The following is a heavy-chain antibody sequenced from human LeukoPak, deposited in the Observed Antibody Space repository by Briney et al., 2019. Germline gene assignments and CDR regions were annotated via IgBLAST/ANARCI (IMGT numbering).Heavy chain of an antibody. Sequence: PSETLSLTCTVPGGSISSSSYYWGWIRQPPGKGLEWIGSIYYSGSTYYNPSLKSRVTISVGTSKNQFSLKLSSVTAADTAVYYCASGIAAAGPSYYFDYWGQGTLVTVSS. CDR1: GGSISSSSYY. CDR3: ASGIAAAGPSYYFDY. J-gene: IGHJ4*02. V-gene: IGHV4-39*01. D-gene: IGHD6-13*01. CDR2: IYYSGST.